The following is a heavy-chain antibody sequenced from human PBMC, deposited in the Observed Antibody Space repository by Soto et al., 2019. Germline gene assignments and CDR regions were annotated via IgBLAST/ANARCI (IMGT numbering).Heavy chain of an antibody. CDR3: ARHIPPFLSRSAPCAA. V-gene: IGHV4-30-2*01. CDR1: GGSISSGGYY. J-gene: IGHJ6*02. D-gene: IGHD2-21*01. CDR2: IYHSGST. Sequence: PSETLSLTCTVSGGSISSGGYYWSWIRQHPGKGLEWIGYIYHSGSTYYNPSLKSRVTISVDRSKNKFSLNLSSVTAADTAVYYCARHIPPFLSRSAPCAACGQRTTLPVSS.